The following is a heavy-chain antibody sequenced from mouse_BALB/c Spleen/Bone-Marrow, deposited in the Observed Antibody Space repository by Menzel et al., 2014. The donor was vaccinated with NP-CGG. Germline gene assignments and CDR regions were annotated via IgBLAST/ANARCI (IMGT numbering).Heavy chain of an antibody. Sequence: QVQLQQPGPGLVAPSQSLSITCTVSGFSLTSYGVHWVRQPPGKGLEWLGIIWAGGSTNYNSALMSRLSISKDNSKSQVFLKMNSLQTDDTAMYFCAIAYFGNYNYYFDYWGQGTTLTVSP. CDR3: AIAYFGNYNYYFDY. CDR1: GFSLTSYG. CDR2: IWAGGST. J-gene: IGHJ2*01. V-gene: IGHV2-9*02. D-gene: IGHD2-10*01.